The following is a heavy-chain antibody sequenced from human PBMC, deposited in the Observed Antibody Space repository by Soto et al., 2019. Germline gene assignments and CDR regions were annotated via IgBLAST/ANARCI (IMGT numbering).Heavy chain of an antibody. D-gene: IGHD7-27*01. J-gene: IGHJ4*02. V-gene: IGHV3-30-3*01. CDR3: ARDPKTSGGQHWAFNYFDS. CDR2: ISYDGTNK. Sequence: PRSLSCAAAGVSFGISTMRWVRQAPRKGPGWVALISYDGTNKFYADSVKGRFTISRDNSKSTLYLQVDSLRPEDAAVYYCARDPKTSGGQHWAFNYFDSWGQGNLVTGSS. CDR1: GVSFGIST.